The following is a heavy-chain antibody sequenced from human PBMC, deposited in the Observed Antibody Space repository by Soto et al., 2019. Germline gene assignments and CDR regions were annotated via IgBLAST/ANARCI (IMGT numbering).Heavy chain of an antibody. J-gene: IGHJ4*02. CDR3: ATDQVNNIAAAGQFDY. V-gene: IGHV1-69*06. D-gene: IGHD6-13*01. CDR2: ITPMYGTT. Sequence: QVQLVQSGAEVKKPGSSVTVSCKASGGTFSSYAISWVRQAPGHGLEWVGVITPMYGTTNFAHKFQGRVTISADKSTSTAYMELRSLSSEDTAVYYCATDQVNNIAAAGQFDYWGQGTLVTVSS. CDR1: GGTFSSYA.